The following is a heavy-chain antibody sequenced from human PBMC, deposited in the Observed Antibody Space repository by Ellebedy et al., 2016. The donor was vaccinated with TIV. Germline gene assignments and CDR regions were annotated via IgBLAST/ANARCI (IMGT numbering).Heavy chain of an antibody. J-gene: IGHJ4*02. D-gene: IGHD6-19*01. V-gene: IGHV3-7*01. Sequence: GGSLRLSCAASGFTFSSYWMHWVRQAPGKGLEWVANIKEDGSAKYYVGSVKGRFTISRDNAKNSLYLQMNSLRAEDTAVYYCARDGIAVAESWYFDNWGQGTLVTVSS. CDR1: GFTFSSYW. CDR3: ARDGIAVAESWYFDN. CDR2: IKEDGSAK.